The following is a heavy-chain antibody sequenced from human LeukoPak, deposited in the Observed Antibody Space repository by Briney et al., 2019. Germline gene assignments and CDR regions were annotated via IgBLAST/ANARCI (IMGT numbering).Heavy chain of an antibody. J-gene: IGHJ2*01. CDR3: ARDQGGYYFSPGRYFDL. CDR1: GFTFSSYG. V-gene: IGHV3-33*01. Sequence: GGSLRLSCAASGFTFSSYGLHWVRQAPGKGLEWVAVIWYDGSNKYYADSVKGRFTISRDNSKNTLYLQMNSLRAEDTAVYYCARDQGGYYFSPGRYFDLWGRGTLVTVSS. CDR2: IWYDGSNK. D-gene: IGHD3-22*01.